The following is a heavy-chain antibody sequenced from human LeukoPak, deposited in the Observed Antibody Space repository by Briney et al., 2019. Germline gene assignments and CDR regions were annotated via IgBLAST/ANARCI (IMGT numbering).Heavy chain of an antibody. Sequence: SVKVSCKASGGTFSSYAISWVRQAPGQGLEWMGGIIPIFGTANYAQKFQGRVTITTDESTSTAYMELSSLRSEDTAVYYCARDSLYYYDSSCPRGWFDPWGQGTLVTVSS. J-gene: IGHJ5*02. CDR2: IIPIFGTA. V-gene: IGHV1-69*05. CDR3: ARDSLYYYDSSCPRGWFDP. D-gene: IGHD3-22*01. CDR1: GGTFSSYA.